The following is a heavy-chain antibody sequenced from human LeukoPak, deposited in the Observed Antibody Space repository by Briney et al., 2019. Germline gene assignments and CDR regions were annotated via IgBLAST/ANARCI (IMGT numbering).Heavy chain of an antibody. Sequence: GGSLRLSCAASGFTFSSYEMNWVRQAPGKGLEWVSYISSSGSTIYYADSVKGRFTISRDNAKNSLYLQMNSLRAEDTAVYYCARDDGTTGTIDYWGQGTLVTVSS. CDR1: GFTFSSYE. V-gene: IGHV3-48*03. CDR3: ARDDGTTGTIDY. D-gene: IGHD1-1*01. J-gene: IGHJ4*02. CDR2: ISSSGSTI.